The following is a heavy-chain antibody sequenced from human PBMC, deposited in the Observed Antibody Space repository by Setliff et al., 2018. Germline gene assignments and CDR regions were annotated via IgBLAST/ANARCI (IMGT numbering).Heavy chain of an antibody. V-gene: IGHV4-34*01. D-gene: IGHD3-10*01. CDR2: FDHSGTT. Sequence: SETLSLTCTVYGASFSNYYWGWVRQPPEERLEWIAEFDHSGTTKYNPSLMGRVTISVDTSKNQFSLRLSSVTAADTAVYYCARVDFTMIQGVLGLWGQGTLVTVSS. J-gene: IGHJ1*01. CDR1: GASFSNYY. CDR3: ARVDFTMIQGVLGL.